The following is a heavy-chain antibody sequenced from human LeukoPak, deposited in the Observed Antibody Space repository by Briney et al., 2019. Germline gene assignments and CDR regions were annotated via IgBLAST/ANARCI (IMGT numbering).Heavy chain of an antibody. J-gene: IGHJ4*02. D-gene: IGHD1-26*01. CDR1: GGSISIYY. CDR2: TYNSGST. Sequence: PSETLSLTCTVSGGSISIYYWSWIRQSPGKGLEWIGYTYNSGSTNYNPSLKSRVTISADTSKNQFCLKLTSVTAADTAVYFCVRDRELNFWGQGTLVTVSS. CDR3: VRDRELNF. V-gene: IGHV4-59*03.